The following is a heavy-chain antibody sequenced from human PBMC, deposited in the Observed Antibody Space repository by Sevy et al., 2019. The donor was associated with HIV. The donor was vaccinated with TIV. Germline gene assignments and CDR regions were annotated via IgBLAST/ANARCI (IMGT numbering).Heavy chain of an antibody. J-gene: IGHJ4*02. CDR3: ATTKDYYETSGCPFDY. D-gene: IGHD3-22*01. CDR1: GKSLTAFS. V-gene: IGHV1-24*01. CDR2: FDPEDGET. Sequence: ASVKVSCKVSGKSLTAFSMHWVRQAPGKGLEWMGSFDPEDGETIYAQKLQGRLTMTEDTSTDTAYMELSRLRSEDTAVYYCATTKDYYETSGCPFDYWGQGTLVTVSS.